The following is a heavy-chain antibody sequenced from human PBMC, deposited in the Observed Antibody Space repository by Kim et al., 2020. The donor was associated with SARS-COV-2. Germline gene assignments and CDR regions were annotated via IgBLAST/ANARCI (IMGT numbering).Heavy chain of an antibody. CDR3: AKPLRLDVLLWFESFYGMDV. Sequence: GGSLRLSCAASGFTFSSYGMHWVRQAPGKGLEWVAVISYDGSNKYYADSVKGRFTISRDNSKNTLYLQMNSLRAEDTAVYYCAKPLRLDVLLWFESFYGMDVWGQGTTVTVSS. D-gene: IGHD3-10*01. CDR2: ISYDGSNK. V-gene: IGHV3-30*18. CDR1: GFTFSSYG. J-gene: IGHJ6*02.